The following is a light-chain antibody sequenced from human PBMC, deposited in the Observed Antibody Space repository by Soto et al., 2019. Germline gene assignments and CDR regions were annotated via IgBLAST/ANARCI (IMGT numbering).Light chain of an antibody. V-gene: IGKV3D-20*02. CDR1: LRVSSTY. CDR2: GAS. CDR3: QQRSNWPLT. Sequence: ASRTVSTGERATLSCRVCLRVSSTYLAWYQQKPGQAPRPLTYGASGRATGIPARFSGSGAGTDFTLTISSLEPEDFAVYYCQQRSNWPLTFGQGTRLEI. J-gene: IGKJ5*01.